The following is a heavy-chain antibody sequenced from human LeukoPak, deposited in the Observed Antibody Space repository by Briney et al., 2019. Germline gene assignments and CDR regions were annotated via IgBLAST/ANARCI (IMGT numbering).Heavy chain of an antibody. CDR3: ARTLYNSGWPGRIRFDP. D-gene: IGHD6-19*01. V-gene: IGHV4-39*07. CDR2: IYYSGST. CDR1: GGSISSSSYY. Sequence: SETLSLTCTVPGGSISSSSYYWGWIRQPPGKGLEWIGSIYYSGSTYYNPSLKSRVTISVDTSKNRFSLKLSFVTAADTAVYYCARTLYNSGWPGRIRFDPWGQGTLVTVSS. J-gene: IGHJ5*02.